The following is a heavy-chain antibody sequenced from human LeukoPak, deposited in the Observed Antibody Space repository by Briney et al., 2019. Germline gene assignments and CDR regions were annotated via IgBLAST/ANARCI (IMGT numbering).Heavy chain of an antibody. V-gene: IGHV3-23*01. CDR3: TAGGGSNWYYDY. CDR2: ISGSGGST. D-gene: IGHD6-13*01. Sequence: GGSLRLSCAASGFTFSSYGMSWVRQAPGKVLEWVSAISGSGGSTYYADSVKGRFTISRDNSKNTLYLQMNSLKTDDAAVYYCTAGGGSNWYYDYWGQGALVTVSS. CDR1: GFTFSSYG. J-gene: IGHJ4*02.